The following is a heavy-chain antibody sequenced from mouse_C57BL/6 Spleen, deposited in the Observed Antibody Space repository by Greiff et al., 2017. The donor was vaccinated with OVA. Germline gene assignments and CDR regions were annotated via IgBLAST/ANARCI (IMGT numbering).Heavy chain of an antibody. CDR3: TSAFITGYFDV. Sequence: EVQLQQSGTVLARPGASVKMSCKPSGYTFTSYWMHWVKQRPGQGLEWIGAIYPGNSDTSYNQKFKGKAKLTAVTSASTAFMELSSLTNEDSAVYYCTSAFITGYFDVWGTGTTVTVSS. V-gene: IGHV1-5*01. CDR2: IYPGNSDT. D-gene: IGHD1-1*01. J-gene: IGHJ1*03. CDR1: GYTFTSYW.